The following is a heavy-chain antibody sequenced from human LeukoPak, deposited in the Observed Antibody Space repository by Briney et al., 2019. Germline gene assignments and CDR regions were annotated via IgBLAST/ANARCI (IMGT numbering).Heavy chain of an antibody. Sequence: GGSLRLSCAASGFAVSGNYMSWVRQAPGKGLEWVSVIYTGGSTYYAESVKGRFTISRVISKNTLYLQMNSLRAEDTAVYYCARVAGALFDYWGQGTLVTVSS. J-gene: IGHJ4*02. V-gene: IGHV3-53*01. CDR2: IYTGGST. CDR1: GFAVSGNY. CDR3: ARVAGALFDY.